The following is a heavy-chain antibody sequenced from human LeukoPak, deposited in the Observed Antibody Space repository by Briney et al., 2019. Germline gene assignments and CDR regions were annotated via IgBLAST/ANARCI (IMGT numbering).Heavy chain of an antibody. D-gene: IGHD3-22*01. Sequence: SETLSLTCTVSGGSISSYYWSWIRQPPGRGLEWIGYIYYSGSTNYNPSLKSRVTISIDTSKNQFSLKLSSVTAADTAVYYCARGSDYYDSSGYYLAYYFDYWGQGTLVTVSS. J-gene: IGHJ4*02. CDR1: GGSISSYY. CDR3: ARGSDYYDSSGYYLAYYFDY. CDR2: IYYSGST. V-gene: IGHV4-59*08.